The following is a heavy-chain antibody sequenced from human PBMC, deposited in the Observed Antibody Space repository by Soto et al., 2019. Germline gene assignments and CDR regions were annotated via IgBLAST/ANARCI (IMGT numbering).Heavy chain of an antibody. V-gene: IGHV1-3*01. CDR1: GYTFTSYG. D-gene: IGHD5-12*01. Sequence: ASVKVSGKASGYTFTSYGLHWVRQAPRQRLEWMGWINAGNGNTKYSQKFQGRVTITADESTSTAYMELSSLRSEDTAVYYCARDRDGYNGAFDYWGQGTLVTVSS. CDR3: ARDRDGYNGAFDY. CDR2: INAGNGNT. J-gene: IGHJ4*02.